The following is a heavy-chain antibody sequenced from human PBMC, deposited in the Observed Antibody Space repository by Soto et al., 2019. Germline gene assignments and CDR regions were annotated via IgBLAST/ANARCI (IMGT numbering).Heavy chain of an antibody. J-gene: IGHJ3*02. CDR2: ISYDGSNK. D-gene: IGHD3-22*01. V-gene: IGHV3-30*18. Sequence: GPLRLSCAASGFTFSSYGMHWVRQAPGKGLEWVAVISYDGSNKYYADSVKGRFTISRDNSKNTLYLQMNSLRAEDTAVYYCAKEYYYDSSGYYRSYAFDIWGQGTMVTVSS. CDR3: AKEYYYDSSGYYRSYAFDI. CDR1: GFTFSSYG.